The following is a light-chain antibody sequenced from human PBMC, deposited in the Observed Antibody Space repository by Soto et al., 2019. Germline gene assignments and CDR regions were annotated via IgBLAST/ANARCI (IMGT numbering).Light chain of an antibody. CDR1: QDIRTE. J-gene: IGKJ1*01. Sequence: AIQMTQSPSSLSASVGDRVTITCRASQDIRTELGWYQQKPGNAPKLLIYATSILQSGVPSTFSGIGSGTDFTLTLSSLQPEDFATYYCLQDYSYPRTFGQGTKVEIK. V-gene: IGKV1-6*01. CDR3: LQDYSYPRT. CDR2: ATS.